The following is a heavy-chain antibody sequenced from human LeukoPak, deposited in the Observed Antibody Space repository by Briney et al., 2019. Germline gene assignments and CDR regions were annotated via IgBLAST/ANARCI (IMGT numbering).Heavy chain of an antibody. Sequence: GGTLRLSSAASGFTFSSYGMSWLRQAPGKGLEWVSAISGGGGSTYYADSVKGRFTISRDNSKNTLYLQMNSLRAEDTAVYYCAKDWGYYYDSSGYSYWGQGTLVTVSS. D-gene: IGHD3-22*01. CDR3: AKDWGYYYDSSGYSY. V-gene: IGHV3-23*01. CDR1: GFTFSSYG. J-gene: IGHJ4*02. CDR2: ISGGGGST.